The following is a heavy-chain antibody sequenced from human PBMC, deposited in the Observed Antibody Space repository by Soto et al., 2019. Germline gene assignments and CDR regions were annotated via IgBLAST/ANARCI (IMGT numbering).Heavy chain of an antibody. CDR3: ARTVVYCSGGSCWVDP. CDR1: GGSISSYY. CDR2: IYYSGST. Sequence: QVQLQESGPGLVKPSETLSLTCTVSGGSISSYYWSWIRQPPGKGLEWIGYIYYSGSTNYNPSLNSRVTISVDTSKNQFSLKLSSVTAADTAVYYCARTVVYCSGGSCWVDPWGQGTLVTVSS. V-gene: IGHV4-59*08. J-gene: IGHJ5*02. D-gene: IGHD2-15*01.